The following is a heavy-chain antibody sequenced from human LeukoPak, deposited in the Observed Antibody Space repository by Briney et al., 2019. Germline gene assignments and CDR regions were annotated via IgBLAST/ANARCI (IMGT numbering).Heavy chain of an antibody. Sequence: AGGSLRLSCAASGFTFSSYAMSWVRQAPGKGLEWIGYIYYSGSTNYNPSLKSRVTISVDTSKNQFSLKLSSVTAADTAVYYCARVRYFDWLLDYWGQGTLVTVSS. V-gene: IGHV4-59*01. J-gene: IGHJ4*02. D-gene: IGHD3-9*01. CDR3: ARVRYFDWLLDY. CDR2: IYYSGST. CDR1: GFTFSSYA.